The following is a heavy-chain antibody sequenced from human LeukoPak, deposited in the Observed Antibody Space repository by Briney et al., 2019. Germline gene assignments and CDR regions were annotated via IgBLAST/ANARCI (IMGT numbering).Heavy chain of an antibody. D-gene: IGHD1-26*01. J-gene: IGHJ4*02. V-gene: IGHV3-7*01. Sequence: PGGSLRLSCAAPGFTFTAYLMTWVRQVPGKGLEWVANIQKAGTERHYVDSVKSRFSISRDNVKNTLYLQKSSPRGEDTAVYYSAAVGTWELKRFFDYWGQGTLVTVSS. CDR3: AAVGTWELKRFFDY. CDR1: GFTFTAYL. CDR2: IQKAGTER.